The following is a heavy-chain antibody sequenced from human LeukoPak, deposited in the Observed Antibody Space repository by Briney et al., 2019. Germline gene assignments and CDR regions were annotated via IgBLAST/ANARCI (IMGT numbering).Heavy chain of an antibody. V-gene: IGHV1-18*01. D-gene: IGHD6-19*01. CDR1: GYTFASYG. Sequence: ASVKVSCKASGYTFASYGISWVRQAPGQGLEWMAWISAYNGRTNYAQKLQGRVTMSTDTSTGTAYMELRSLRSDDTAVYYCARRVAVARRDAFDIWGQGTMVTVSS. CDR2: ISAYNGRT. CDR3: ARRVAVARRDAFDI. J-gene: IGHJ3*02.